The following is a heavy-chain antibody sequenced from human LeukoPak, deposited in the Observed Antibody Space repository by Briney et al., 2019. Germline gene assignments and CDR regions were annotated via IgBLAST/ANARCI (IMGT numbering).Heavy chain of an antibody. V-gene: IGHV3-23*01. D-gene: IGHD1-26*01. CDR1: GFPFNNHG. CDR3: ARALKGLRRRIGGTTTFEYYYYMDV. CDR2: IIGGAGST. J-gene: IGHJ6*03. Sequence: GGSLRLSCAASGFPFNNHGMSWVRQAPGKGLEWVSGIIGGAGSTYYADSVRGRFTISGDNSKNTLFLQMNSLRAEDTAVYYCARALKGLRRRIGGTTTFEYYYYMDVWGKGTTVTISS.